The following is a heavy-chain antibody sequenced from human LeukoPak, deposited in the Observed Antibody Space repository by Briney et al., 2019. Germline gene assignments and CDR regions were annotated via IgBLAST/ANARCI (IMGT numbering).Heavy chain of an antibody. Sequence: SETLSLTCTVSGGSISSGGYYWSWIRQPPGKGLEWIGYIYHSGSTYYNPSLKSRVTISVDRSKNQFSLKLSSVTAADTAVYYCARVSHYYDSSRLDYWGQGTLVTVSS. D-gene: IGHD3-22*01. V-gene: IGHV4-30-2*01. CDR3: ARVSHYYDSSRLDY. J-gene: IGHJ4*02. CDR1: GGSISSGGYY. CDR2: IYHSGST.